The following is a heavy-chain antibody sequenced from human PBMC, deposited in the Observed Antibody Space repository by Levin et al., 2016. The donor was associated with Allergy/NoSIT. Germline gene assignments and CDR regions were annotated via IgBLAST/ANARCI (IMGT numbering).Heavy chain of an antibody. CDR2: IYYSGST. J-gene: IGHJ4*02. Sequence: WIRQPPGKGLEWIGYIYYSGSTNYNPSLKSRVTISVDTSKNQFSLKLSSVTAADTAVYYCVSLMATGYYFDYWGQGTLVTVSS. V-gene: IGHV4-59*01. CDR3: VSLMATGYYFDY. D-gene: IGHD5-24*01.